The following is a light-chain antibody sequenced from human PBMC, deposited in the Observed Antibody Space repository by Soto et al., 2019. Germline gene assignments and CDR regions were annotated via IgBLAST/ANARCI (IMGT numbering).Light chain of an antibody. V-gene: IGLV1-51*01. J-gene: IGLJ2*01. CDR3: GSWDNSLSAVV. CDR2: DNN. Sequence: QSVLTQPPSVSAAPGQKVTVSCSGSRSNIGNNYVSWYQQLPGTAPKLLIYDNNERPSGIPARFSGSKSGTSATLGITGLQTGDEADYYCGSWDNSLSAVVFGGGTKVTVL. CDR1: RSNIGNNY.